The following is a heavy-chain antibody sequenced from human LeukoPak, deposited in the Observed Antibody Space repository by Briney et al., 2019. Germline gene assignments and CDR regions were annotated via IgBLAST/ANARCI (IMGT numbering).Heavy chain of an antibody. Sequence: ASVKVSCRASGHTFSTYSFSWVRQAPGQGLEWMGWISAYYGNTNYVQKFQGRVTMTTDTSTGTAYMELRSLRSDDTAVYYCARARTPLSSRGNAFDLWGQGTMVTASS. V-gene: IGHV1-18*01. CDR2: ISAYYGNT. CDR1: GHTFSTYS. CDR3: ARARTPLSSRGNAFDL. J-gene: IGHJ3*01. D-gene: IGHD6-13*01.